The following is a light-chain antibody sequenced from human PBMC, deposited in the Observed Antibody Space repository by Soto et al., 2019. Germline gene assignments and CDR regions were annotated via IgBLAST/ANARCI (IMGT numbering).Light chain of an antibody. CDR2: AAD. Sequence: DIQMTQSPSSLSASVGGTVTITCRASQSITNYLTWFQQKPGKAPSLLIFAADNLQDGVPSRFSGSGSGRDFSLTISSLQPEDVATYYCQQSYDMPWTFGQGTKVDIK. CDR3: QQSYDMPWT. CDR1: QSITNY. V-gene: IGKV1-39*01. J-gene: IGKJ1*01.